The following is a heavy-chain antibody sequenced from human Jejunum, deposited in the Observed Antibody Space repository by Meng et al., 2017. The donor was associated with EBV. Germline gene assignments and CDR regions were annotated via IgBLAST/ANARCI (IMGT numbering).Heavy chain of an antibody. CDR2: VNPNSGVT. J-gene: IGHJ4*02. V-gene: IGHV1-2*06. CDR1: GYTFTDYY. CDR3: ARPISGYTYYFDY. Sequence: QVQLVQAGTEGNESGASVKVSCKASGYTFTDYYLHWVRQAPGQGLEWMGRVNPNSGVTNYAEKFQGRVTMTRDTSISTSYMEVSRLTSDDTAVYYCARPISGYTYYFDYWGQGTLVTVSS. D-gene: IGHD5-18*01.